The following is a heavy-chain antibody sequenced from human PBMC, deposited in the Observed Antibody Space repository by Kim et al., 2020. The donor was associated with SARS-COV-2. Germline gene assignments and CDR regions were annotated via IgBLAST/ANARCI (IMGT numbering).Heavy chain of an antibody. CDR3: AKFGFFSLDY. CDR2: ST. J-gene: IGHJ4*02. Sequence: STNYNPSHKSRVTMSVDTSKSQFSLRLSSVTAADTGVYYCAKFGFFSLDYWGQGTLVTVSS. D-gene: IGHD5-12*01. V-gene: IGHV4-59*10.